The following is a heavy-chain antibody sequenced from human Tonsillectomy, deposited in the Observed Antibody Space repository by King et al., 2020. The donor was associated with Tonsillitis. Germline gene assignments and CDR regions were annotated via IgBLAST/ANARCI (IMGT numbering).Heavy chain of an antibody. CDR3: MRINS. D-gene: IGHD4-23*01. Sequence: VQLVESGGGLIKPGGSLRLSCAASGFTFSDAWMTWVRQAPGKGLEWDGHIKSKSDGETAQYAAPVKGRFTISRDDSKNMLFLQMDSLKVEDTAVYYCMRINSWGQGTLVTVSS. V-gene: IGHV3-15*05. J-gene: IGHJ4*02. CDR1: GFTFSDAW. CDR2: IKSKSDGETA.